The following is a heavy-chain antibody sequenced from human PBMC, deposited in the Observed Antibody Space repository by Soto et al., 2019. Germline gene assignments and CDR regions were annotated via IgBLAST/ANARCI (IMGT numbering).Heavy chain of an antibody. CDR2: INAGNGNT. J-gene: IGHJ4*02. D-gene: IGHD3-22*01. V-gene: IGHV1-3*01. CDR1: GYTFSTYA. CDR3: ARGSGYYYWDDY. Sequence: ASVKVSCKTSGYTFSTYAITWVRQAAGQGLEWMGWINAGNGNTKYSQKFQGRVTITRDTSASTAYMELSSLRSEDTAVYYCARGSGYYYWDDYWGQGTLVTVSS.